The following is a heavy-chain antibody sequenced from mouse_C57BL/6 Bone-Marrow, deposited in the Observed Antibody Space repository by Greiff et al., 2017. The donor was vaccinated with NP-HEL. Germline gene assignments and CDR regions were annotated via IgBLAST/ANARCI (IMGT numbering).Heavy chain of an antibody. CDR2: MWGGGST. D-gene: IGHD1-2*01. CDR1: GFSLTSYG. Sequence: VKLQESGPGLVAPSQSLSITCTVSGFSLTSYGVDWVRQPPGKGLEWLGGMWGGGSTNYNSALMSRLSISKDKSNSQVFLKMTSLQTDDKAMYYCASHYLRCYFDCWGQGTTLTVSS. V-gene: IGHV2-9*01. J-gene: IGHJ2*01. CDR3: ASHYLRCYFDC.